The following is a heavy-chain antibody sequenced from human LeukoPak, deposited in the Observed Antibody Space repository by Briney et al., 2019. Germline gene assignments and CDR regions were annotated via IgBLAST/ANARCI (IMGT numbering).Heavy chain of an antibody. CDR3: AGGPVGAAAGTSEDRYSSGWYFSSWAPNWFDP. V-gene: IGHV4-39*07. CDR2: IYYSGST. J-gene: IGHJ5*02. D-gene: IGHD6-19*01. CDR1: GGSISSSSYY. Sequence: PSETLSLTCTVSGGSISSSSYYWGWIRQPPGKGLEWIGSIYYSGSTYYNPSLKSRVTISVDTSKNQFSLKLSSVTAADTAVYYCAGGPVGAAAGTSEDRYSSGWYFSSWAPNWFDPWGQGTLVTVSS.